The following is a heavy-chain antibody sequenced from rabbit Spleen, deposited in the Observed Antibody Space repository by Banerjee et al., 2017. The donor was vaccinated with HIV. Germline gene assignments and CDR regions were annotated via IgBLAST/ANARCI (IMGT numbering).Heavy chain of an antibody. V-gene: IGHV1S40*01. CDR3: VRDQAGDGDYGPYYLNL. CDR1: GFSFSSSDY. J-gene: IGHJ4*01. D-gene: IGHD2-1*01. Sequence: QSLEESGGDLVKPGASLTLTCTASGFSFSSSDYMCWVRQAPGKGLEWISCIAGSSSGFTYSATWAKGRFTCSKTSSTTVTLQMTSLTVADTATYFCVRDQAGDGDYGPYYLNLWGPGTLVTVS. CDR2: IAGSSSGFT.